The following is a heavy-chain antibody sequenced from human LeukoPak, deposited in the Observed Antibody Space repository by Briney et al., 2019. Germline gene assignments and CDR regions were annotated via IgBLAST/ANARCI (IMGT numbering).Heavy chain of an antibody. V-gene: IGHV4-61*01. CDR1: GGSVSSGSYY. Sequence: SETLSLTCTVSGGSVSSGSYYWSWIRQPPGKGLEWIGYIYYSGSTKYNPSLKSRVTISVDTSKNQFSLKLSSVTAADTAVYYCARDHLWFGASQGHYGMDVWGKGTAVTVSS. CDR3: ARDHLWFGASQGHYGMDV. D-gene: IGHD3-10*01. CDR2: IYYSGST. J-gene: IGHJ6*04.